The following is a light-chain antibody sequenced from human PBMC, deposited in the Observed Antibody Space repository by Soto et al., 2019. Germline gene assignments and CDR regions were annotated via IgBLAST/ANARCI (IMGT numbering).Light chain of an antibody. Sequence: QSVLTQPPSASGTPGQRVTISCSGGSSNIGSNTVNWYQQLPGTAPKLLIYSNSHRPSGVPDRFSSSKSGTSASLAISGLQSEDEADYYCAAWDDSLNGVLFGGGTKLTVL. CDR2: SNS. CDR3: AAWDDSLNGVL. V-gene: IGLV1-44*01. CDR1: SSNIGSNT. J-gene: IGLJ2*01.